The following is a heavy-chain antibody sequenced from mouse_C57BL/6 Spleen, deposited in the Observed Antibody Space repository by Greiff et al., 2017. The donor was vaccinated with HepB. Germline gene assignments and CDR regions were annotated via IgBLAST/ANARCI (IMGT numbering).Heavy chain of an antibody. CDR1: GYAFSSYW. V-gene: IGHV1-80*01. J-gene: IGHJ3*01. CDR2: IYPGDGDT. CDR3: AKEGASWFAY. D-gene: IGHD6-1*01. Sequence: LVESGAELVKPGASVKISCKASGYAFSSYWMNWVKQRPGKGLEWIGQIYPGDGDTNYNGKFKGKATLTADKSSSTAYMQLSSLTSEDSAVYFCAKEGASWFAYWGQGTLVTVSA.